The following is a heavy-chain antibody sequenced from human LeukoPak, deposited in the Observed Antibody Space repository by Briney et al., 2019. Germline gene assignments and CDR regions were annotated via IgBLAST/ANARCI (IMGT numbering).Heavy chain of an antibody. CDR3: ARDPYTSYDSSGYYVDY. J-gene: IGHJ4*02. V-gene: IGHV3-21*01. Sequence: GGSLRLSCAASGFTFSSYWMHWVRQAPGKGLEWVSSISSSSSYIYYADSVKGRFTISRDNAKNSLYLQMNSLRAEGTAVYYCARDPYTSYDSSGYYVDYWGQGTLVTVSS. CDR1: GFTFSSYW. D-gene: IGHD3-22*01. CDR2: ISSSSSYI.